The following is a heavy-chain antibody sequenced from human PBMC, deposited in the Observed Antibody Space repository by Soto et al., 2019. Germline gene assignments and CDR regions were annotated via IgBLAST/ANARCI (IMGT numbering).Heavy chain of an antibody. J-gene: IGHJ4*02. CDR3: ARVGDGNDPGFDY. D-gene: IGHD3-10*01. CDR2: VYYSGGT. V-gene: IGHV4-30-4*01. CDR1: GGSITSDHY. Sequence: QVQLQESGPGLLKSSETLSLTCTVSGGSITSDHYWSWIRQPPGKGLEWIGHVYYSGGTFYNPSLKSRLTISVDTSKNLFSLRLTSVPAADTAVYFCARVGDGNDPGFDYWGQGTLITVSS.